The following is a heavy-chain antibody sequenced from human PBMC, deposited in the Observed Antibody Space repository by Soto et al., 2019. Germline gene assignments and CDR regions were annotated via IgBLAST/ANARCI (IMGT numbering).Heavy chain of an antibody. CDR2: ISGIGGST. V-gene: IGHV3-23*01. J-gene: IGHJ4*02. CDR1: GFTFSSYG. CDR3: AKMESWNVYHNAFAF. D-gene: IGHD3-3*01. Sequence: GGSLRLSCAASGFTFSSYGMHWVRQAPGKGLEWVSSISGIGGSTYFADSVKGRFTISRDNSKNTLYLLMNSLRADDTAVYYCAKMESWNVYHNAFAFWAKGIQVTVSS.